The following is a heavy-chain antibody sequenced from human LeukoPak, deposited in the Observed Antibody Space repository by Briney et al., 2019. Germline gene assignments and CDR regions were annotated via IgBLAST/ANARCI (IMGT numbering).Heavy chain of an antibody. D-gene: IGHD6-6*01. Sequence: PGGSLRLSCAASGFTFSSYSMNWVRHAPGKGLEWVSSISSSSYVFYADSVKGRFTISRDNARKSLYLQMNSLRAEDTAVYYCARDRPGFLGTFDIWGQGTMVTVSS. CDR3: ARDRPGFLGTFDI. CDR1: GFTFSSYS. V-gene: IGHV3-21*01. J-gene: IGHJ3*02. CDR2: ISSSSYV.